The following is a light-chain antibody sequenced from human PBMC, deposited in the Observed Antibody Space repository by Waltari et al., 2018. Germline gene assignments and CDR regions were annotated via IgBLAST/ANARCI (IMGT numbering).Light chain of an antibody. CDR2: HAS. Sequence: EVVLTQSPGTLSLSPGEGATLSCRASQCISHYLAWYQQKPGQAPRLLIYHASSRATGIPDRFSGSGSGTDFSLTISRLEPEDFAVYYCQHYVNLPATFGQGTKVEI. CDR1: QCISHY. CDR3: QHYVNLPAT. V-gene: IGKV3-20*01. J-gene: IGKJ1*01.